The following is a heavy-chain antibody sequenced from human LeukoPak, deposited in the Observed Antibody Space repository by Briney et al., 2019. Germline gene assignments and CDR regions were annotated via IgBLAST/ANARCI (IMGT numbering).Heavy chain of an antibody. CDR1: GFTFSTYG. CDR3: ARGGVCSSTSCYNDY. D-gene: IGHD2-2*01. CDR2: IWYDGSNQ. J-gene: IGHJ4*02. V-gene: IGHV3-33*01. Sequence: GRSLRLSCAASGFTFSTYGMHWVRQAPVKGLDWVAVIWYDGSNQYYADWVKGRFTISRDNSKNTLFLQMNSLRAEDTAVYYCARGGVCSSTSCYNDYWGQGTLVTVSS.